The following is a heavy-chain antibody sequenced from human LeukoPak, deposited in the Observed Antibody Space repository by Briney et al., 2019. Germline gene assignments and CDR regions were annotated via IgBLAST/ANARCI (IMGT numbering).Heavy chain of an antibody. CDR3: ARHTRYPNIAVAGIDY. D-gene: IGHD6-19*01. Sequence: SQTLSLTCSVSGGSISSGRYYWSWIRQPPGNCLEWIGYIYHSGSTYYNPSLKSRDTPSMHAPTNHFSLRLSSVTAADTAVYYCARHTRYPNIAVAGIDYWGQGTLVTVSS. CDR1: GGSISSGRYY. J-gene: IGHJ4*02. CDR2: IYHSGST. V-gene: IGHV4-30-2*03.